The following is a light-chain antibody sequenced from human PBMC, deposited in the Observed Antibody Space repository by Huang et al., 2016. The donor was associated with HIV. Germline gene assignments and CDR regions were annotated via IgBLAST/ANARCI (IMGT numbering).Light chain of an antibody. J-gene: IGKJ3*01. V-gene: IGKV1-39*01. Sequence: DIQMTQSPSSLSASLGDRVTITCRASRSISNYLNWYQQYPGKAPRLLIYAASSLQSGGPSRFGGSGAGTDFTLTISSLQPEDFATYYCQQSYSSPRFTFGPGTKVDIK. CDR2: AAS. CDR3: QQSYSSPRFT. CDR1: RSISNY.